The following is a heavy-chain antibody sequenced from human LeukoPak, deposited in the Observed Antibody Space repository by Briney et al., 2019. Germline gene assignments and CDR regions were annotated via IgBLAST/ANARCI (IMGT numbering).Heavy chain of an antibody. CDR1: GFTFSSYG. CDR2: IWYDGSNK. V-gene: IGHV3-30*02. J-gene: IGHJ4*02. Sequence: GGSLRLPCAASGFTFSSYGMHWVRQAPGKGLEWVAVIWYDGSNKYYADSVKGRFTISRDNSKNTLYLQMNSLRAEDTAVYYCAKDKGNIVATILDYWGQGTLVTVSS. CDR3: AKDKGNIVATILDY. D-gene: IGHD5-12*01.